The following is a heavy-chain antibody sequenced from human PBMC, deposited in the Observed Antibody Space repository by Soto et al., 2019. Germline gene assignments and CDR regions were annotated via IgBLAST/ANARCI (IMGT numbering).Heavy chain of an antibody. V-gene: IGHV3-43D*04. J-gene: IGHJ6*02. CDR2: ISWDGGST. D-gene: IGHD6-25*01. Sequence: GVLRLSCAASGFTFDDYAMHWVRQAPGKGLEWVSLISWDGGSTYYADSVKGRFTISRDNSKNSLYLQMNSLRAEDTALYYCAKDIKGPADYYYYGMDVWGQGTTVTVSS. CDR3: AKDIKGPADYYYYGMDV. CDR1: GFTFDDYA.